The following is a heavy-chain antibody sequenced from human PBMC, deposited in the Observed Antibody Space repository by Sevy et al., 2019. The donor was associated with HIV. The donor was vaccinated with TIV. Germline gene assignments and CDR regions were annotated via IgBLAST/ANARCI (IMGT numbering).Heavy chain of an antibody. CDR2: IKSKTAGGTI. Sequence: GGSLRLSCAASQFIFTDAWMSWVRQAPGKGLEWVGRIKSKTAGGTIDYAAPVKGRFTISRDDSKKTSYLQMNSLKTEDTAVYYCTTDLEFQLERYYFNYWGQGTLVTVSS. CDR1: QFIFTDAW. J-gene: IGHJ4*02. CDR3: TTDLEFQLERYYFNY. D-gene: IGHD1-1*01. V-gene: IGHV3-15*01.